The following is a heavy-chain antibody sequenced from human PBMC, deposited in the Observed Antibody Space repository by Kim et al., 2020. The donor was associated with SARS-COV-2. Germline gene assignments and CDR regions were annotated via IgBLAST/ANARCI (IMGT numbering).Heavy chain of an antibody. J-gene: IGHJ6*02. CDR1: GYTFTGYY. V-gene: IGHV1-2*02. Sequence: ASVKVSCMASGYTFTGYYIHWVRQAPGQGLEWMGWINPNNGVTNYAQNFQGRVFMTRDTSINTAYMELSRLRSDDTAVYYCARGVFRSGSSFPLMDVWGHGTTVTVSS. CDR2: INPNNGVT. D-gene: IGHD3-3*01. CDR3: ARGVFRSGSSFPLMDV.